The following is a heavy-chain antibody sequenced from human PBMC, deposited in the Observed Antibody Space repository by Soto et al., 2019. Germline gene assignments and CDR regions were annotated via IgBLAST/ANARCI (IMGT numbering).Heavy chain of an antibody. J-gene: IGHJ6*03. CDR2: ISGSGGST. V-gene: IGHV3-23*01. D-gene: IGHD2-15*01. CDR3: AKASCSGGSCYSLNYYYYMDV. CDR1: GFTFSSYA. Sequence: GGSLRLSCAASGFTFSSYAMSWVRQAPGKGLEWVSAISGSGGSTYYADSVKGRFTISRDNSKNTLYLQMNSLRAEDTAVYYCAKASCSGGSCYSLNYYYYMDVWGKGTTVTVSS.